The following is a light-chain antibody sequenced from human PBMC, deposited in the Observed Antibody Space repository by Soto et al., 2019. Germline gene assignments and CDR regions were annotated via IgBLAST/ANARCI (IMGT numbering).Light chain of an antibody. CDR2: DAS. CDR3: XXXXXXXXXRT. CDR1: ERVSSN. J-gene: IGKJ1*01. V-gene: IGKV3-15*01. Sequence: PGERATLSCRASERVSSNLAWYQQKPGQAPRLLIYDASTRATGIPARFSGSGSGTEFTLTISSLQSEDFAVYYCXXXXXXXXXRTFGQGTKVEIK.